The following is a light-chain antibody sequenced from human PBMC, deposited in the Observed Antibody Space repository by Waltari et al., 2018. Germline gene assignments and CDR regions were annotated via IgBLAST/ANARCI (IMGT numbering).Light chain of an antibody. Sequence: EIVLTQSPGTLSLSPGERVTLSCRASQSVAGSYLAWYQQKPGQAPRLLIYGASSRATGIPDRFSGSGSGTDFTLTISRLEPEDFAVYYCQQYGRSPWTFGQGTKVDIK. CDR1: QSVAGSY. CDR2: GAS. CDR3: QQYGRSPWT. V-gene: IGKV3-20*01. J-gene: IGKJ1*01.